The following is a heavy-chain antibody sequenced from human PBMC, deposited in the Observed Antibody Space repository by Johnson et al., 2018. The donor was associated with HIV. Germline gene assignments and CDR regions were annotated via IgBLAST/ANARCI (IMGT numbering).Heavy chain of an antibody. Sequence: EKLVESGGGVVRPGGSLRLSCAGSGFTFDDYDLSWVRQAPGKGLEWVSGINWNGGSTGYADSVKGRFTISRDNAKNSLYLRMSGLRAEDTAFYYCARAVGGSYGGAFDIWGHGTVVTVAS. CDR3: ARAVGGSYGGAFDI. J-gene: IGHJ3*02. CDR1: GFTFDDYD. CDR2: INWNGGST. D-gene: IGHD1-26*01. V-gene: IGHV3-20*04.